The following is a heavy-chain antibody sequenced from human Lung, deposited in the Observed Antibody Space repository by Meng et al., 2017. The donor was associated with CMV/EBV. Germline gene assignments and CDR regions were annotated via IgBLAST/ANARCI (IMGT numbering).Heavy chain of an antibody. J-gene: IGHJ6*02. Sequence: GESXKISCAASGFTFSTYSMSWVRQAPGKGLEWVSYISSASSTIYYADSVKGRSTISRDNANKSLFLQLNSLRAEDTALYYCARACLSDNYYYGMDVWGQGTTVTVSS. CDR2: ISSASSTI. CDR1: GFTFSTYS. D-gene: IGHD2-21*02. V-gene: IGHV3-48*04. CDR3: ARACLSDNYYYGMDV.